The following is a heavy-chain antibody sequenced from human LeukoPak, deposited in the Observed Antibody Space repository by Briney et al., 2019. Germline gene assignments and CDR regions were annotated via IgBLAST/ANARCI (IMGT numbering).Heavy chain of an antibody. CDR2: ISAYNGNA. CDR1: GYTFTSYG. J-gene: IGHJ4*02. V-gene: IGHV1-18*01. CDR3: ARAVSYSSSFFDY. D-gene: IGHD6-6*01. Sequence: ASVKVSCKASGYTFTSYGISWVRQAPGQGLEWMGWISAYNGNADYAQKFQGRVTMTTDTSTSTAYMELRSLRSDDTALYYCARAVSYSSSFFDYWGQGTLVTVSS.